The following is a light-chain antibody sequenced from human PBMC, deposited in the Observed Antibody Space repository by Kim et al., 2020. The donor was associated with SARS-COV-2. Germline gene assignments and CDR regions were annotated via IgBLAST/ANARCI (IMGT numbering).Light chain of an antibody. CDR1: QSISIS. Sequence: ASVGDRVIITCRASQSISISLAWYQQKPGKAPKLLIYKASSLQGGVPSRFSGSGSGTDFTLTISSLQPDDIATYYCQQYNTYPWTFGQGTKVDIK. J-gene: IGKJ1*01. V-gene: IGKV1-5*03. CDR2: KAS. CDR3: QQYNTYPWT.